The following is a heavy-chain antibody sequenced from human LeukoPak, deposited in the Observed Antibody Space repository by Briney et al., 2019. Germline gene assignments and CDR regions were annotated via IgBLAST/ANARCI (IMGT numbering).Heavy chain of an antibody. CDR2: IKTKTDGETT. J-gene: IGHJ4*02. D-gene: IGHD1-26*01. V-gene: IGHV3-15*01. Sequence: PGGSPRLSCAASGFTFSNAWMSWVRQAPGEGLEWVGRIKTKTDGETTDYASPVKGRFTISRDDSKNTLYLQMNSLKTEDTAVYFCTPSIVGATTFDYWGQGTLVTVSS. CDR3: TPSIVGATTFDY. CDR1: GFTFSNAW.